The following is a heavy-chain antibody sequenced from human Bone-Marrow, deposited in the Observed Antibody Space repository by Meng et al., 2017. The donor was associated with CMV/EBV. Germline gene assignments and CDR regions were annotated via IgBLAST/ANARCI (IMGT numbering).Heavy chain of an antibody. CDR3: ARSSTEAWYFDL. CDR2: ISSSGSTI. CDR1: GFTFSSYE. J-gene: IGHJ2*01. D-gene: IGHD4-17*01. V-gene: IGHV3-48*03. Sequence: GESLKISCAASGFTFSSYEMNWVRQAPGKGLEWVSYISSSGSTIYYADSVKGRFTISRDNAKNSLYLQMNSLRAEDTALYHCARSSTEAWYFDLWGRGTRVTGYS.